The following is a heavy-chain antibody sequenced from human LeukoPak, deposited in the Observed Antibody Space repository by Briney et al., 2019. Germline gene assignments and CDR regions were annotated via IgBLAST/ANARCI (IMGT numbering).Heavy chain of an antibody. Sequence: PGGSLRLSCAASGFTFSDYYMTWIRQAPGKGLEWVSYISSTSTYTNNADSVKGRFTISRDNAKNSLYLQMNSLRAEDTAVYYCARVRGVDFEYWGQGTLVTVSS. V-gene: IGHV3-11*06. J-gene: IGHJ4*02. CDR2: ISSTSTYT. CDR3: ARVRGVDFEY. CDR1: GFTFSDYY. D-gene: IGHD3-10*01.